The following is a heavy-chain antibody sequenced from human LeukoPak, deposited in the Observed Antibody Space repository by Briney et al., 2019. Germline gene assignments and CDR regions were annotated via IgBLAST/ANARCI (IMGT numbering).Heavy chain of an antibody. CDR1: GGSISSSSYY. D-gene: IGHD5-12*01. CDR2: IYYSGST. CDR3: ARANSGYRYYYYYTDV. J-gene: IGHJ6*03. Sequence: PSETLSLTCTVSGGSISSSSYYWGWIRQPPGKGLEWIGSIYYSGSTYYNPSLKSRVTISVDTSKNQFSLKLSSVTAADTAVYYCARANSGYRYYYYYTDVWGKGTTVTVSS. V-gene: IGHV4-39*01.